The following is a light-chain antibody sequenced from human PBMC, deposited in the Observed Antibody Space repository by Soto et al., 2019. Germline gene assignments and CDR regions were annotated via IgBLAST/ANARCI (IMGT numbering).Light chain of an antibody. J-gene: IGKJ4*01. Sequence: EIVLTQSPATLSLSPGERATLSCRASQSVSSYLAWYQQKPGQAPRLLIYDASNRATGIPARFSGSGSGTDFTLTISSLQPEDFATYYCQQSFGTPQITFGGGTKVDIK. V-gene: IGKV3-11*01. CDR3: QQSFGTPQIT. CDR1: QSVSSY. CDR2: DAS.